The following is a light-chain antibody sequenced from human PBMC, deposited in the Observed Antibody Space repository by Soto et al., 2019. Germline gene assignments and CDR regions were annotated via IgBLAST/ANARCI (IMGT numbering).Light chain of an antibody. Sequence: QFVLTQPASVSGSPGQSITISCTGTSSDVGGYNYVSWYQQHPGKAPKLMIYDVSNRPSGVSNRFSGSKSGNTASLTISGLQAEDKADYYCSSYTSSSTYVFGTGTKVTVL. CDR1: SSDVGGYNY. CDR3: SSYTSSSTYV. V-gene: IGLV2-14*01. CDR2: DVS. J-gene: IGLJ1*01.